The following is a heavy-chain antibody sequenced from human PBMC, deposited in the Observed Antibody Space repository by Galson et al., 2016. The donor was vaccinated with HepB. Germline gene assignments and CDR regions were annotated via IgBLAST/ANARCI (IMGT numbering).Heavy chain of an antibody. CDR1: GDSVSSKSAA. Sequence: CAISGDSVSSKSAAWNRIRHSPSRGLGWLGRTYHTSNWYSDYAVSVKSRITINPDTSKNQFSLQLNSVTPEDTAVYYCARGHLVVPFSFYFDYWGQGSLVTVSS. CDR3: ARGHLVVPFSFYFDY. D-gene: IGHD2-15*01. J-gene: IGHJ4*02. V-gene: IGHV6-1*01. CDR2: TYHTSNWYS.